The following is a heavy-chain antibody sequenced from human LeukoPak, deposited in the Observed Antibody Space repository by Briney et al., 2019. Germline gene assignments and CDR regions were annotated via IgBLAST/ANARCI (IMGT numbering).Heavy chain of an antibody. CDR3: ARHVGTYCSGGSCYSSWFDP. CDR1: GGSISSSSYY. J-gene: IGHJ5*02. D-gene: IGHD2-15*01. V-gene: IGHV4-39*01. CDR2: IYYSGST. Sequence: SETLSLTCTVSGGSISSSSYYWGWIRQPPGKGLEWIGSIYYSGSTYYSPSLKSRVTISVDTSKNQFSLKLSSVTAADTAVYYCARHVGTYCSGGSCYSSWFDPWGQGTLVTVSS.